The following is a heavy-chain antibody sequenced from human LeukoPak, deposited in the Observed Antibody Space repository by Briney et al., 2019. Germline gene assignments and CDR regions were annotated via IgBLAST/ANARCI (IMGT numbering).Heavy chain of an antibody. D-gene: IGHD3-22*01. J-gene: IGHJ5*01. CDR3: ARLTGPQWLLLPFWFDS. CDR2: IKQDGSEK. V-gene: IGHV3-7*01. Sequence: PGRSLRLSCAASGFTFSSYWMSWVRQAPGKGLEWVANIKQDGSEKYYVDSVKGRFTISRDNAKNSLYLQMNSLTADDTAVYYCARLTGPQWLLLPFWFDSWGQGTLVTVSS. CDR1: GFTFSSYW.